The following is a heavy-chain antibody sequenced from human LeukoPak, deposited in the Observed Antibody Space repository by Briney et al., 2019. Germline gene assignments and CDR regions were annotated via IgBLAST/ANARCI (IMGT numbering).Heavy chain of an antibody. J-gene: IGHJ4*02. CDR1: GGTFSSYA. D-gene: IGHD6-13*01. V-gene: IGHV1-69*06. CDR2: IIPIFGTA. Sequence: ASVKVSCKASGGTFSSYAISWVRQAPGQGLEWMGGIIPIFGTANYAQKFQGRVTITADKSTSTAYMELSSLRSEDTAVYYCARGGYSGSWLGYYFDYWGQGTLVTVSS. CDR3: ARGGYSGSWLGYYFDY.